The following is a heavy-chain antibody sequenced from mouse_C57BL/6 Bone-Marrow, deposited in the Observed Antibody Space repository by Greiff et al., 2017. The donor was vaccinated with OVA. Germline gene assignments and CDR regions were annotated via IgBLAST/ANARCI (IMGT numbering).Heavy chain of an antibody. V-gene: IGHV1-78*01. CDR2: IYPRDGST. J-gene: IGHJ3*01. Sequence: QVQLQQSGAELVRPGASVKLSCTASGFHIKDDYMHWMKQRPEQGLEWIGYIYPRDGSTKYNEKFKGKATLTADKSSSTAYMQLNSLTSEDSAVYFCARGRGTLAYWGQGTLVTVSA. CDR1: GFHIKDDY. D-gene: IGHD3-3*01. CDR3: ARGRGTLAY.